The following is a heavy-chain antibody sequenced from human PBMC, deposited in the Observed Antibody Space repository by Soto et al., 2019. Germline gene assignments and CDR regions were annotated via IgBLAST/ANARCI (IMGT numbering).Heavy chain of an antibody. CDR2: ISYDGSNK. J-gene: IGHJ4*02. CDR1: GFTFSSYG. D-gene: IGHD6-6*01. CDR3: AKPKEYSSSSFDY. V-gene: IGHV3-30*18. Sequence: GGSLRLCCSASGFTFSSYGMHWVRQAPGKGLEWVAVISYDGSNKYYADSVKGRFTISRDNSKNTLYLQMNSLRAEDTAVYYCAKPKEYSSSSFDYWGQGTLVTVSS.